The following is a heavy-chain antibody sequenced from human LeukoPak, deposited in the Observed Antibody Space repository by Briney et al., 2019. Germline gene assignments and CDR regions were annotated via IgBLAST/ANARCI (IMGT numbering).Heavy chain of an antibody. CDR1: GGSISSYY. V-gene: IGHV4-59*08. CDR3: ARHRGRSYYYYYGMDV. J-gene: IGHJ6*02. CDR2: IYYSGST. Sequence: SETLSLTCTVSGGSISSYYWSWIRQPPGKGLEWIGYIYYSGSTNYNPSLKSRVTTSVDTSKNQFSLKLSSVTAADTAVYYCARHRGRSYYYYYGMDVWGQGTTVTVSS.